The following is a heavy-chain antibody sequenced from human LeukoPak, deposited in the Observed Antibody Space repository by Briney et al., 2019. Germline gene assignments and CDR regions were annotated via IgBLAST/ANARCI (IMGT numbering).Heavy chain of an antibody. CDR2: ISWDGGST. CDR1: GFTFDDYT. Sequence: GGSLRLSCAASGFTFDDYTMHWVRHAPGKGLEWVSLISWDGGSTYYADSVKGRFTISRDNSKNSLYLQMNSLRTEDTALYYCAKVASSGWYYFDYWGQGTLVTVSS. V-gene: IGHV3-43*01. D-gene: IGHD6-19*01. CDR3: AKVASSGWYYFDY. J-gene: IGHJ4*02.